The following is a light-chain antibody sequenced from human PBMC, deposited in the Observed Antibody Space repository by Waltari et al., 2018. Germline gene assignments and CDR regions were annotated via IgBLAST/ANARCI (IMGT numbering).Light chain of an antibody. J-gene: IGLJ7*01. CDR1: SSNIGNNY. Sequence: QSVLTQPPSVSAAPGQRVTISCSGGSSNIGNNYVSWYRQFPGTAPKLLIYENSERPSGIPGRFSGSKSDTSATLDITGLQAGDEADYYCGTWDSSLSGAVFGGGTHLTVL. V-gene: IGLV1-51*02. CDR2: ENS. CDR3: GTWDSSLSGAV.